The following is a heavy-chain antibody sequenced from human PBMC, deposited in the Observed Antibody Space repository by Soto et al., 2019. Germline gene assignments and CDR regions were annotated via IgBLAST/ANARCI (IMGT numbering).Heavy chain of an antibody. CDR1: GFTFSSYA. D-gene: IGHD3-22*01. J-gene: IGHJ5*02. Sequence: LRLSCAASGFTFSSYAMSWVRQAPGKGLEWVSAISGSGGSTYYADSVKGRFTISRDNSKNTLYLQMNSLRAEDTAVYYCAKNYYDSSGYFSSPTWFDPWGQGTLVTVSS. V-gene: IGHV3-23*01. CDR3: AKNYYDSSGYFSSPTWFDP. CDR2: ISGSGGST.